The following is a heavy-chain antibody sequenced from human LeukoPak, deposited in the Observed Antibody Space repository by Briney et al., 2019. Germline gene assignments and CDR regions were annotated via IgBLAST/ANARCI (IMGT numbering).Heavy chain of an antibody. CDR3: AKDHEGRGYCSSTSCSLGAFDI. J-gene: IGHJ3*02. V-gene: IGHV3-53*05. CDR1: GFTVSSNY. Sequence: PGGSLRLSCAASGFTVSSNYMSWVRQAPGKGLEWVSVIYSGGSTYYADSVKGRFTISRDNSKNTLYLQMNSLRAEDTAVYYCAKDHEGRGYCSSTSCSLGAFDIWGQGTMVTVSS. D-gene: IGHD2-2*01. CDR2: IYSGGST.